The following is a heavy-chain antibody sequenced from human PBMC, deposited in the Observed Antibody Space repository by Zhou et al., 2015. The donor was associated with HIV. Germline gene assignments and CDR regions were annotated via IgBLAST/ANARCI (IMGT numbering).Heavy chain of an antibody. CDR3: SRDSHRKYATSGGSSHYQYYGMDV. D-gene: IGHD2-15*01. Sequence: EVQLVESGGGLIQPGGSLRLSCASSGFSVSGNYMSWVRQAPGKGLEWVSLIHSGGITSYADSVKGRFIISRDSSKNTLYLQMNSLRVEDTATYYCSRDSHRKYATSGGSSHYQYYGMDVWGQGTTVTV. CDR1: GFSVSGNY. V-gene: IGHV3-53*01. CDR2: IHSGGIT. J-gene: IGHJ6*02.